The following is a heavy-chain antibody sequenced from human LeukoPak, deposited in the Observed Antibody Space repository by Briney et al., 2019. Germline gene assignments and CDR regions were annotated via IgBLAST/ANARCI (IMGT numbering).Heavy chain of an antibody. CDR2: ISYDGSNK. J-gene: IGHJ6*02. V-gene: IGHV3-30*03. D-gene: IGHD6-13*01. CDR3: ATLQQLVRGYYYYGMDV. Sequence: QTGGSLRLSCAASGFTFSSYGMHWVRQAPGKRLEWVAVISYDGSNKYYADSVKGRFTISRDNSKNTLYLQMNSLRAEDTAVYYCATLQQLVRGYYYYGMDVWGQGTTVTVSS. CDR1: GFTFSSYG.